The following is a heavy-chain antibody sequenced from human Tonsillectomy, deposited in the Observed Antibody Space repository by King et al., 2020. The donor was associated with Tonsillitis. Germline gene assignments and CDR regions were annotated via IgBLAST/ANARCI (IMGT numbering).Heavy chain of an antibody. V-gene: IGHV3-11*01. CDR1: GFTFSDYY. CDR2: ISSSSSII. D-gene: IGHD3-22*01. Sequence: VQLVESGGGLVKPGGSLRLSCAASGFTFSDYYMSWIRQAPGKGLEWVSYISSSSSIIYYADSVKGRFTISRDNAKNSLYLQMNSLRAEDTAVYYCARRGCYDSSGYSVAAEYFQHWGQGTLVTVSS. CDR3: ARRGCYDSSGYSVAAEYFQH. J-gene: IGHJ1*01.